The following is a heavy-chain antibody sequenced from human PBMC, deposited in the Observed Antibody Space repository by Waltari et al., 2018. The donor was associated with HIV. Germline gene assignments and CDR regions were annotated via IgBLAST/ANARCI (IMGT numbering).Heavy chain of an antibody. CDR1: GFTLGSYS. Sequence: EVQLVESGGGLVQPGGSLRLSCAASGFTLGSYSMNWVRQAPGKGLEWVSAITSSSSTIYYADSVKGRFTISRDNAKDSLYLQMNSLRAEDTAVYYCASAAAEDWGQGTLVTVSS. D-gene: IGHD6-13*01. CDR2: ITSSSSTI. J-gene: IGHJ4*02. CDR3: ASAAAED. V-gene: IGHV3-48*01.